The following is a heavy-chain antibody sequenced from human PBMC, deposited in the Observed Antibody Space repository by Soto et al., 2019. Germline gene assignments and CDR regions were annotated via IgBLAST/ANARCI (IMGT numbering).Heavy chain of an antibody. V-gene: IGHV3-48*01. CDR2: ISSGSSTI. Sequence: EVQLVESGGGLVQPGGSLRLSCAASGFTFSSYNMNWVRQAPGKGLEWVSYISSGSSTIYYADSVKGRFTISRDNAQNSVYRQMNSLRAEDTSVYYRSSRLLRTATSGMEVWGQGITVTVFS. CDR3: SSRLLRTATSGMEV. CDR1: GFTFSSYN. D-gene: IGHD5-18*01. J-gene: IGHJ6*01.